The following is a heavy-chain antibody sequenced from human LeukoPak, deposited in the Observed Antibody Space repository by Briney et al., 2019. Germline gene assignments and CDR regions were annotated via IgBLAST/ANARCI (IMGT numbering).Heavy chain of an antibody. CDR1: GGSISTYY. CDR3: ARGYNSYFDY. J-gene: IGHJ4*02. V-gene: IGHV4-59*04. Sequence: PSETLSLTCTVSGGSISTYYWSWIRQPPGKGLEWIGYIYYTGSTYYNPSLKSRVTISVDTSKNQFSLKLSSVTAADTAVYYCARGYNSYFDYWGQGTLVTVSS. D-gene: IGHD5-24*01. CDR2: IYYTGST.